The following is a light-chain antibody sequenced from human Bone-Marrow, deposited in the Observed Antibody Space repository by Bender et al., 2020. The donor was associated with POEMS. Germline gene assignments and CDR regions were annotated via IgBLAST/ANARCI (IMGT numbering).Light chain of an antibody. CDR2: DVS. Sequence: QSALTQPASVSGSPGQSITISCTGTSSDVGAYNYVSWYQQHPGKAPKLMIYDVSNRPSGVSNRFSGSKSANTASLTISGLQAEDEADYYCCSYAGSYSYVFGTGTTVTVL. J-gene: IGLJ1*01. V-gene: IGLV2-14*01. CDR1: SSDVGAYNY. CDR3: CSYAGSYSYV.